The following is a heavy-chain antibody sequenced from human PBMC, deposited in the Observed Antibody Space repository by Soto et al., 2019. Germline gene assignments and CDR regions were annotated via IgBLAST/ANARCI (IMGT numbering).Heavy chain of an antibody. CDR3: ARGVREWLPEDYYYYMDV. CDR1: GFTVSSNY. J-gene: IGHJ6*03. D-gene: IGHD3-3*01. CDR2: IYSGGST. V-gene: IGHV3-66*01. Sequence: GGSLRLSCAASGFTVSSNYMSWVRQAPGKGLEWVSVIYSGGSTYYADSVKGRFTISRDNSKNTLYLQMNSLRAEDTAVYYCARGVREWLPEDYYYYMDVWGKGTTVTVSS.